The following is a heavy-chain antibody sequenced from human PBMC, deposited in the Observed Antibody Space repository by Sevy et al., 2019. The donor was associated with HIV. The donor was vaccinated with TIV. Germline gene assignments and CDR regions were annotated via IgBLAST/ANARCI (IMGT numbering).Heavy chain of an antibody. J-gene: IGHJ5*02. CDR1: GFTFDDYA. CDR3: VKASEARGSVWFGP. CDR2: ISWNSSTI. D-gene: IGHD3-10*01. V-gene: IGHV3-9*01. Sequence: GGSLRLSCITSGFTFDDYALHWVRQAPGKGLEWVSSISWNSSTIVYADSVKGRFTISRDNAKNSLFLQMNSLRAEDTAFYYCVKASEARGSVWFGPWGQGTLVTVSS.